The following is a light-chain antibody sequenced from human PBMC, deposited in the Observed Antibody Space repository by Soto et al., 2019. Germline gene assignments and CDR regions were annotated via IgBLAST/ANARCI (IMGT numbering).Light chain of an antibody. CDR3: MQALQTPLT. J-gene: IGKJ4*01. CDR1: QSLLHSNGYNC. CDR2: LGS. V-gene: IGKV2-28*01. Sequence: DIVMTQSPLSLPVTPGEPASISCRSSQSLLHSNGYNCLDWYLQKPGQSPQLLIYLGSTRASGVPDRVSGSGSGTEFTLKISRVEADDVGVYYCMQALQTPLTFGGGAKVEIK.